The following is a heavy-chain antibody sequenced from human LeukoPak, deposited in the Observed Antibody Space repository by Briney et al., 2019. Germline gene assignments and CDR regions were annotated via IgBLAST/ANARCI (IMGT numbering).Heavy chain of an antibody. Sequence: PSETLSLTCTVSGGSISSSSYYWGWIRQPPGKGLEWIGSIYYSGSTYYNPSLKSRVTISVDTSKNQFSLKLSSATAADTAVYYCAREPRVTMVRGVIITVDNWFDPWGQGTLVTVSS. D-gene: IGHD3-10*01. CDR3: AREPRVTMVRGVIITVDNWFDP. CDR2: IYYSGST. CDR1: GGSISSSSYY. V-gene: IGHV4-39*07. J-gene: IGHJ5*02.